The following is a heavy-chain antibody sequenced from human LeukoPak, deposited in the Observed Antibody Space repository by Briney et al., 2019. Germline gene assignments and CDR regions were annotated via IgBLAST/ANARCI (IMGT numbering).Heavy chain of an antibody. V-gene: IGHV1-46*01. CDR1: GYTFTSYY. Sequence: ASVKVSCRASGYTFTSYYMHWVRQAPGQGLEWMGIINPSGGSTSYAQKFQGRVTMTRDTSTSTVYMELSSLRSEDTAVHYCAGGIAVAGNTDAALDYWGQGTLVTVSS. CDR2: INPSGGST. D-gene: IGHD6-19*01. CDR3: AGGIAVAGNTDAALDY. J-gene: IGHJ4*02.